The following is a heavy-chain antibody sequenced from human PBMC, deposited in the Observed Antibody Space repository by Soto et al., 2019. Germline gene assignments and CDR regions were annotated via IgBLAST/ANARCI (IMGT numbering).Heavy chain of an antibody. CDR1: GGSISSSSYY. Sequence: SETLSLTCTVSGGSISSSSYYWGWIRQPPGKGLEWIGSIYYSGSTYYNPSLKSRVTISVDTSKNQFSLKLSSVTAADTAVYYCARHGGRDYYYGMDVWGQGTTVTVSS. V-gene: IGHV4-39*01. J-gene: IGHJ6*02. CDR2: IYYSGST. CDR3: ARHGGRDYYYGMDV. D-gene: IGHD1-26*01.